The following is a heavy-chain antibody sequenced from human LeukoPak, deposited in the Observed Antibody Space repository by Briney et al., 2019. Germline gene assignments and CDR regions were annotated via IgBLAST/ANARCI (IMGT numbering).Heavy chain of an antibody. Sequence: GGSLRLSCAASEFTFSSYAMSWVRQAPGKGLEWVSTITGSGGNTYYADSVKGRFTISRDNSKNTLYLQMNSLRAEDTAIYYCAKESPVAATGRSWFGPWGQGTLVTVSS. CDR3: AKESPVAATGRSWFGP. V-gene: IGHV3-23*01. J-gene: IGHJ5*02. CDR1: EFTFSSYA. D-gene: IGHD6-13*01. CDR2: ITGSGGNT.